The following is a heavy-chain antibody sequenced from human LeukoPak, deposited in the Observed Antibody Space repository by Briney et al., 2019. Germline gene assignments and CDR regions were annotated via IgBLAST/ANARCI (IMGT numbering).Heavy chain of an antibody. CDR2: ISGSGGST. CDR3: AKDLDDILTGSRRGDDC. V-gene: IGHV3-23*01. D-gene: IGHD3-9*01. Sequence: GGSLRLSCEASGFTFSSHAMSWVRQAPGKGLEWVSSISGSGGSTYHADSVKGRFTISRDNSKNTLYTQMNSLRAEDTAVYYCAKDLDDILTGSRRGDDCWGEGSLVTVSS. J-gene: IGHJ4*02. CDR1: GFTFSSHA.